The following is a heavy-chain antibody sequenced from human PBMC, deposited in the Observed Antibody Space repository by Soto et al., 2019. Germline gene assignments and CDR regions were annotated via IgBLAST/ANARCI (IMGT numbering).Heavy chain of an antibody. Sequence: PSETLSLTCTISGGSISVYYWSWVRQPPGHELEWIGYIYASGSPYYNPSLRGRVTISADTSKNQISLKLTSPTAADTAVYYCARGVGSSPPRYWGRGTLVT. CDR1: GGSISVYY. D-gene: IGHD1-26*01. J-gene: IGHJ4*02. CDR3: ARGVGSSPPRY. CDR2: IYASGSP. V-gene: IGHV4-59*01.